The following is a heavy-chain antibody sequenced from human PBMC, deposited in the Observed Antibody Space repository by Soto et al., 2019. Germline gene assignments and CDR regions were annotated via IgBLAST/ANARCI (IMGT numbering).Heavy chain of an antibody. V-gene: IGHV4-39*01. CDR1: GGSIIRSDTYY. CDR2: VSDIGLT. CDR3: ARGLTGTMMRLNCFEP. D-gene: IGHD1-7*01. J-gene: IGHJ5*02. Sequence: SETLSLTCTVSGGSIIRSDTYYWGWIRQPPGKGLEWIGSVSDIGLTYYNPSLGSRATISVDTSRNQFSLKLNSLTAADTAVYYCARGLTGTMMRLNCFEPWCQGTLVTVSS.